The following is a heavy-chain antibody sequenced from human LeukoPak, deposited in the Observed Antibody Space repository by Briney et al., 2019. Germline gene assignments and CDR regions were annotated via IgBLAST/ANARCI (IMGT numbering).Heavy chain of an antibody. J-gene: IGHJ4*02. CDR2: ISYDGSNK. CDR1: GFTFSSYA. D-gene: IGHD4-23*01. Sequence: GGSLRLSCAASGFTFSSYAMHWVRQAPGKGLEWVAVISYDGSNKYYADSVKGRFTISRDNSKNTLYLQMNSLRAEDTAVYYCDPSYGGEFDYWGQGTLVTVSS. CDR3: DPSYGGEFDY. V-gene: IGHV3-30*04.